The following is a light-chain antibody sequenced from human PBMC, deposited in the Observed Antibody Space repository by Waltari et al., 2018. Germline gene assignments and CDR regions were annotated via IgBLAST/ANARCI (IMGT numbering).Light chain of an antibody. CDR1: QSVSSSY. CDR2: GAS. Sequence: LSLSPGERATLSCRASQSVSSSYLAWYQQKPGQAPRLLIYGASSRATGIPDRFSGSGSGTDFSLTISRLEPEDFAVYYCQRYGSSPLTFGGGTKVEIK. V-gene: IGKV3-20*01. J-gene: IGKJ4*01. CDR3: QRYGSSPLT.